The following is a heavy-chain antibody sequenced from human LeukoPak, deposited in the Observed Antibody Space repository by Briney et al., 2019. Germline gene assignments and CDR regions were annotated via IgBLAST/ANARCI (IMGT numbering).Heavy chain of an antibody. CDR2: ISYSGGTT. V-gene: IGHV3-23*01. J-gene: IGHJ4*02. D-gene: IGHD3-10*01. Sequence: PGGSLRLSCAASGFTFSSYWMSWVRQAPGKGLEWVSTISYSGGTTYHTDSVKGRFTISRDISKNTVYLQMNSLKAEDTAVYYCAKDGVVRGLGPYYFDSWGQGSLVTVSS. CDR3: AKDGVVRGLGPYYFDS. CDR1: GFTFSSYW.